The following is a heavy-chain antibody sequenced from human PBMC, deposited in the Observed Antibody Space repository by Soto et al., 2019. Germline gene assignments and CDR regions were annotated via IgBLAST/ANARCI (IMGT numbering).Heavy chain of an antibody. CDR2: IYPGDSDT. Sequence: GESLKISCKGSGYSFSNYWIGWVRQMPGKGLEWMGVIYPGDSDTTYRPSFQGQVTISADKSINTAYLQWSSLKASDTAMYYCARRMQMATIDFDYWGQGTLVTVSS. CDR1: GYSFSNYW. V-gene: IGHV5-51*01. CDR3: ARRMQMATIDFDY. J-gene: IGHJ4*01. D-gene: IGHD5-12*01.